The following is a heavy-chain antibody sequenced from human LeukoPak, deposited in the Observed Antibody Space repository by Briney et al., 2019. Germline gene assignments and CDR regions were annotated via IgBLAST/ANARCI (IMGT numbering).Heavy chain of an antibody. CDR2: INHSGNT. Sequence: SETLSLTCAVYGGSFSDYYWTWIRQTPGEGLEWIGEINHSGNTNYSPSLKSRLTISVDTSKKQFSLKLSSVTAADTAVYYCARELNFGRGSVVDYWGQGTLVTVSS. J-gene: IGHJ4*02. V-gene: IGHV4-34*01. CDR1: GGSFSDYY. D-gene: IGHD3-10*01. CDR3: ARELNFGRGSVVDY.